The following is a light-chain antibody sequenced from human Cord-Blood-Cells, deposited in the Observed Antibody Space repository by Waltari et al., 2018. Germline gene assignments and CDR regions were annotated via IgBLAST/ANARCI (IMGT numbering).Light chain of an antibody. Sequence: QSALTQPASVSGSPGQSITISCTGTSSDGGSYNLVSWYQQHPGKAPKLMIYEVSKRPSGVSNLFSGSKSGNTASLTISGLQAEYEADYYCCSYAGSSWVFGGGTKLTVL. CDR3: CSYAGSSWV. CDR2: EVS. J-gene: IGLJ3*02. CDR1: SSDGGSYNL. V-gene: IGLV2-23*02.